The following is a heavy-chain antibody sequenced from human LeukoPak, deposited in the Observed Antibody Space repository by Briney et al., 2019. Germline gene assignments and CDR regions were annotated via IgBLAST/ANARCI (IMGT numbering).Heavy chain of an antibody. CDR1: GFTFSSYG. CDR3: AKDLLGYCSGGSCYSLGY. D-gene: IGHD2-15*01. CDR2: IRYDGSNK. Sequence: GGSLRLSCAASGFTFSSYGMHWVRQAPGKGLEWVAFIRYDGSNKYYADSVKGRFTISRDNSKNTLYLQTNSLRAEDTAVYYCAKDLLGYCSGGSCYSLGYWGQGTLVTVSS. V-gene: IGHV3-30*02. J-gene: IGHJ4*02.